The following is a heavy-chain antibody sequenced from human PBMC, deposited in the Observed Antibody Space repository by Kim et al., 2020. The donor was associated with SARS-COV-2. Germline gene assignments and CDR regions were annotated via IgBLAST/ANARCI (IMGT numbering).Heavy chain of an antibody. CDR3: ARDRWFGESLFDY. Sequence: YNPSRKCRVTISVDASKNQFSLKLSSVTAANTAVYYCARDRWFGESLFDYWGQGALVTVSS. D-gene: IGHD3-10*01. V-gene: IGHV4-39*07. J-gene: IGHJ4*02.